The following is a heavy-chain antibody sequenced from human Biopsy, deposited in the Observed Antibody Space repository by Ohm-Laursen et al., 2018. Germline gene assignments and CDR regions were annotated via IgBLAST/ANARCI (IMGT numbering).Heavy chain of an antibody. CDR2: IIPIPNVA. V-gene: IGHV1-69*10. CDR1: GDSFTSYA. CDR3: ARGEGSSWFDP. Sequence: SVKVSCKASGDSFTSYAIGWVRQAPGQGLEWMGGIIPIPNVATYAQKFQGRITITADESTSTAYMELSSLTSDDTAAYFCARGEGSSWFDPWGHGTLVTVSS. J-gene: IGHJ5*02. D-gene: IGHD1-26*01.